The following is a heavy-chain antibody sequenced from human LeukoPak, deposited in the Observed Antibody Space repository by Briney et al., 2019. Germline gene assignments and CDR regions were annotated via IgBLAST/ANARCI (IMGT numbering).Heavy chain of an antibody. Sequence: SETLSLTCTVSGGSISTSNYYWGWIRQPPGKGLEWIGNIFYSGSTYYSPSLKSRVTISLDTSRNQFSLKLTSVTAADTAVYYCARVSPQLEFDYWGQGTLVTVSS. J-gene: IGHJ4*02. CDR1: GGSISTSNYY. CDR2: IFYSGST. D-gene: IGHD6-6*01. CDR3: ARVSPQLEFDY. V-gene: IGHV4-39*07.